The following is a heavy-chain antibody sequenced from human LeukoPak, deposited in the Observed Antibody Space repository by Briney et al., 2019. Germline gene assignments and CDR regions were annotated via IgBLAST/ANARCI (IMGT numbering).Heavy chain of an antibody. V-gene: IGHV1-46*01. CDR2: INLSGGST. CDR1: GYTFTSYY. D-gene: IGHD3-22*01. CDR3: ARAPTPGYYDSSGYYWGPDY. Sequence: ASVKVSCKASGYTFTSYYMHWVRQAPGQGLEWMGIINLSGGSTSYAQKFQGRVTMTRDTSTSTVYMELSSLRSEDTAVYYCARAPTPGYYDSSGYYWGPDYWGQGTLVTVSS. J-gene: IGHJ4*02.